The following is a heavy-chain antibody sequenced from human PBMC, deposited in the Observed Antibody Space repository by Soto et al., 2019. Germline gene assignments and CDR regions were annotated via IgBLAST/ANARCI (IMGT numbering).Heavy chain of an antibody. J-gene: IGHJ3*02. Sequence: EVQLVVSGGVVVQPGGSLRLSCAASGFTFDDYTMHWVRQAPGKGLEWVSLISWDGGSTYYADSVKGRFTISRDNSKNSLYLQMNSLRTEDTALYYCAIITIFGVDDDAFDIWGQGTMVTVSS. CDR2: ISWDGGST. D-gene: IGHD3-3*01. CDR3: AIITIFGVDDDAFDI. V-gene: IGHV3-43*01. CDR1: GFTFDDYT.